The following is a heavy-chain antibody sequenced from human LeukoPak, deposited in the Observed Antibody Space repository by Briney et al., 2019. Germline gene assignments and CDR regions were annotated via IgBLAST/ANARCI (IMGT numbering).Heavy chain of an antibody. CDR3: ASYYGDDTKGYFDY. D-gene: IGHD4-17*01. CDR2: IYHTGNT. V-gene: IGHV4-28*06. Sequence: SETLSLTCAVSGSSITNNNWWGWIRQPPGKGLEWIGYIYHTGNTDHNPSLTSRVSMSVDTSKNQFSLKLRSVTALDTAVYYCASYYGDDTKGYFDYWGQGTLVTVSS. CDR1: GSSITNNNW. J-gene: IGHJ4*02.